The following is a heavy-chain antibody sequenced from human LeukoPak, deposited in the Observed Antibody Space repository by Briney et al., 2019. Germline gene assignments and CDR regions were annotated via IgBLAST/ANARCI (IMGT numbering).Heavy chain of an antibody. CDR2: IYYSGTT. CDR3: ARHAWVGRTGFDY. D-gene: IGHD2-8*02. Sequence: SETLSLTCIVSGGSITSRSFYWGWIRQPPGKGLEWIGSIYYSGTTHYNPSLKSRATLSVDTSKNQFSLNLSSMTAPDTAVYYCARHAWVGRTGFDYWGRGTLVTVSS. J-gene: IGHJ4*02. V-gene: IGHV4-39*01. CDR1: GGSITSRSFY.